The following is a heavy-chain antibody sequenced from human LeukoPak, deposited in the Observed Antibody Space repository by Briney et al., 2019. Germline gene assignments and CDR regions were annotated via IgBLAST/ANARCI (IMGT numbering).Heavy chain of an antibody. CDR2: ISSSSSYI. D-gene: IGHD3-3*01. V-gene: IGHV3-21*01. CDR3: ARVSLRGLDY. J-gene: IGHJ4*02. CDR1: GFTFSSYS. Sequence: TGGSLRLSCAASGFTFSSYSMNWVRQAPGKGLEWVSSISSSSSYIYYADSVKGRFTISRDNAKNSLYLQMNSLRAEDTAVYYCARVSLRGLDYWGQGTLVTVSS.